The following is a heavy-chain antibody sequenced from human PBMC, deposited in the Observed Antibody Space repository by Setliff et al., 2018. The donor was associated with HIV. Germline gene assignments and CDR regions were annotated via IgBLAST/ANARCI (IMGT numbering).Heavy chain of an antibody. D-gene: IGHD5-18*01. CDR2: IYYSGST. Sequence: PSETLSLTCTVSGDSISSYYWSWIRQPPGKGLEWIGYIYYSGSTNYNPSLKSRVTISLDMFKNQFSLRLSSVTAADTAVYYCARDSGYSFGFNYFDYWGQGTLVTVSS. J-gene: IGHJ4*02. CDR1: GDSISSYY. CDR3: ARDSGYSFGFNYFDY. V-gene: IGHV4-59*01.